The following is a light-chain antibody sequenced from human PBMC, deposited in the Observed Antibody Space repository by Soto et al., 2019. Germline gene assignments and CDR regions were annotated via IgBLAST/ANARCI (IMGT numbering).Light chain of an antibody. CDR2: GAS. CDR1: QSVSSSY. CDR3: QQYGSSP. Sequence: EIVLTQSPGTLSLSPGERATLSCRASQSVSSSYLAWYQQKPCQAPRLLIDGASSRATGTPDRVSGSGSGTDFTLTISRLEPEDFEVYYCQQYGSSPFGQGTKVDIK. J-gene: IGKJ1*01. V-gene: IGKV3-20*01.